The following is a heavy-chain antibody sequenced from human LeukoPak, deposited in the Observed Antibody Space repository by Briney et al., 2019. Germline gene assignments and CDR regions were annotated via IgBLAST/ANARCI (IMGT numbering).Heavy chain of an antibody. D-gene: IGHD3-10*01. Sequence: SETLSLTCAVYGGSISGYYWSWIRQPPGKGLEWIAEIHHSGSANYNPSLKSRVTISIDTSKNQFSLKLSSVTAADTAVYYCARSDYGSGNYYWSLDYWGQGTLVTVSS. V-gene: IGHV4-34*01. CDR3: ARSDYGSGNYYWSLDY. J-gene: IGHJ4*02. CDR2: IHHSGSA. CDR1: GGSISGYY.